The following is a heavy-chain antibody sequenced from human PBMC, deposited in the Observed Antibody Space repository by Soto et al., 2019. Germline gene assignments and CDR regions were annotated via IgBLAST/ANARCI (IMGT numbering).Heavy chain of an antibody. Sequence: QVQLQESGPGLVKPSQTLSLTCTVSGGSISSGGYYWSWIRQHPGKGLEWIGYIYYSGSTYYNPSLKSRVTISVDTSKNQFSLKLSSVTGADTAVYYCAREKVIIAARRWFDPWGQGTLVTVSS. D-gene: IGHD6-6*01. CDR3: AREKVIIAARRWFDP. CDR1: GGSISSGGYY. CDR2: IYYSGST. V-gene: IGHV4-31*03. J-gene: IGHJ5*02.